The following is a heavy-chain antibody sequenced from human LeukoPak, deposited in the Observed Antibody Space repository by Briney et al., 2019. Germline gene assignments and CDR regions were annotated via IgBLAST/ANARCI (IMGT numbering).Heavy chain of an antibody. CDR1: GGTFSSYA. Sequence: ASVKVSRKASGGTFSSYAISWVRQAPGQGLEWMGGIIPIFGTANYAQKFQGRVTITADESTSTAYMELSSLRSEDTAVYYCARGYYDSSGYPLWGQGTMVTVSS. CDR3: ARGYYDSSGYPL. V-gene: IGHV1-69*13. CDR2: IIPIFGTA. J-gene: IGHJ3*01. D-gene: IGHD3-22*01.